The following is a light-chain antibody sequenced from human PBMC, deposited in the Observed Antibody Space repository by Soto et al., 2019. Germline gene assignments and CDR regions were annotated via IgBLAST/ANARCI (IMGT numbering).Light chain of an antibody. CDR1: SSDVGAYNY. Sequence: QSALTQTASVSGSPGQSITISCTATSSDVGAYNYVSWYQQHPGRAPQLIIYDVSYRPSGISNRFSGSKSGNTASLTISGLQADDEADYYCSSCTRSSTLFGGGTKLTVL. CDR3: SSCTRSSTL. J-gene: IGLJ2*01. V-gene: IGLV2-14*01. CDR2: DVS.